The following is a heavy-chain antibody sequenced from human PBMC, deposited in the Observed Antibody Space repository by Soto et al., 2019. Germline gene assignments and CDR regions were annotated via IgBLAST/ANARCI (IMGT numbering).Heavy chain of an antibody. CDR1: GFTFSDYY. CDR2: ISSSSDST. CDR3: ARGGVKGTTSRGQVYN. Sequence: ESGGGLVKPGGSLRLSCAASGFTFSDYYMSWIRQAPGKGLEWVSFISSSSDSTKYAASVKGRFTISRDNAKNSLYLQLNSLRAEDTAVYYCARGGVKGTTSRGQVYNWGQGTLVTVSS. D-gene: IGHD1-7*01. J-gene: IGHJ4*02. V-gene: IGHV3-11*06.